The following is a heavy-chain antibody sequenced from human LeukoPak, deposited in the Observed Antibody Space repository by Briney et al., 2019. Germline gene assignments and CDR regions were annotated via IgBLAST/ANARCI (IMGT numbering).Heavy chain of an antibody. CDR3: AKDPVRFLEWPYYMDV. J-gene: IGHJ6*03. CDR1: GFTFSSYG. Sequence: GGSLRLSCAASGFTFSSYGMHWVRQAPGKGLEWVAFIRYDGSNKYYADSVKGRFTISRDNSKNTLYLQMNSLRAGDTAVYYCAKDPVRFLEWPYYMDVWGKGTTVTVSS. V-gene: IGHV3-30*02. CDR2: IRYDGSNK. D-gene: IGHD3-3*01.